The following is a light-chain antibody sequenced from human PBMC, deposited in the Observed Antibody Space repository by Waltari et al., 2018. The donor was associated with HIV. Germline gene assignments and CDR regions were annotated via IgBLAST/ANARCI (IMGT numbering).Light chain of an antibody. J-gene: IGLJ2*01. Sequence: QSALTQPRSVSGSPGQAVTISCPGTSSDVGGYNYVSWYQQHPGKAPKLIISDVSQRPSGVPDRFSGSKSANTASLTISGLQAEDEADYYCCSYAGSYTYVLFGGGTQLTVL. CDR1: SSDVGGYNY. V-gene: IGLV2-11*01. CDR2: DVS. CDR3: CSYAGSYTYVL.